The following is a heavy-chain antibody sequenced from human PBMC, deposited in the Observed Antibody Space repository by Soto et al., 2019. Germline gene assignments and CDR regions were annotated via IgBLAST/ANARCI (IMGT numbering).Heavy chain of an antibody. CDR2: IDWEDDV. J-gene: IGHJ6*02. CDR1: GFSLSNARMG. CDR3: ARIRQYSLYEGYGMDV. Sequence: GSGPTLVNPTETLTLTCTVSGFSLSNARMGVSWIRQPPGKALEWLALIDWEDDVYYNTSLRTRLTVSKGTSRNQVVLTMTNVDPVDTGTYYCARIRQYSLYEGYGMDVWGQGTTVTVSS. D-gene: IGHD2-21*01. V-gene: IGHV2-70*01.